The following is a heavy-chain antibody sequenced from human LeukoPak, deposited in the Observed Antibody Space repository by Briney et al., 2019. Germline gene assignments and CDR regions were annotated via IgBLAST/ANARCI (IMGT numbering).Heavy chain of an antibody. CDR1: GFTFNSFG. Sequence: PGRSLRLSCAASGFTFNSFGMYWVRQAPGKGLEWVAVISYDGSNKYYGDSVKGRFTISRDDAKNSLYLQMNSLRAEDTAVYYCARANGYSSRDWFDPWGQGTLVTVSS. V-gene: IGHV3-30*03. CDR3: ARANGYSSRDWFDP. J-gene: IGHJ5*02. D-gene: IGHD5-18*01. CDR2: ISYDGSNK.